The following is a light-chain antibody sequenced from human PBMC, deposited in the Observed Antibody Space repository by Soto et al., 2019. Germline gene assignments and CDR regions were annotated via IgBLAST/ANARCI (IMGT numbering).Light chain of an antibody. Sequence: QSALTQPASVSGSPGQAITISCTGTSSDLGAYNYVSWYQQHPGKAPKLMIYDVSNRPLGVSNRFSGSKSGNTASLTISGLQAEDEADYYCSSYRSSTTPYVFGTGTKVTVL. CDR3: SSYRSSTTPYV. CDR1: SSDLGAYNY. CDR2: DVS. J-gene: IGLJ1*01. V-gene: IGLV2-14*01.